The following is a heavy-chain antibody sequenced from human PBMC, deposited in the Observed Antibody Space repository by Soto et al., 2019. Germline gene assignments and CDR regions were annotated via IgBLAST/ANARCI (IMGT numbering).Heavy chain of an antibody. CDR2: IMPMSGTA. D-gene: IGHD1-1*01. V-gene: IGHV1-69*06. CDR1: GGSVSNFA. J-gene: IGHJ4*02. CDR3: ARGGSTYAASQQLHLSRLHY. Sequence: QVQLVQSGPEVMKPGSSVKVSCKASGGSVSNFAVTWVRQAPGQGLEWMGGIMPMSGTANYAQKFRGRLTSTDDKYTTTAYLELSVLRSDDTDIYYCARGGSTYAASQQLHLSRLHYWGQGTLVSVFS.